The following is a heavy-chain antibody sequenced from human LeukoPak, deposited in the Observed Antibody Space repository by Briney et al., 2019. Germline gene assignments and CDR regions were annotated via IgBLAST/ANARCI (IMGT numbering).Heavy chain of an antibody. CDR2: ISGCDDST. D-gene: IGHD2-15*01. J-gene: IGHJ4*02. CDR1: GFTFSRYA. Sequence: GRCLRLSYAASGFTFSRYAMTWVSQAPGKGLDWGSTISGCDDSTNYADSVKGRFTISRDNSKNTVYLQMNSLRAEDTAVYYCAKHVMVVAASFDYWGQGTLVTVSS. V-gene: IGHV3-23*01. CDR3: AKHVMVVAASFDY.